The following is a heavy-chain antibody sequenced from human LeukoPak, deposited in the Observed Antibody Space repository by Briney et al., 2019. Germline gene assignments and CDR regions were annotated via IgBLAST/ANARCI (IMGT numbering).Heavy chain of an antibody. CDR1: GGSFSGYY. V-gene: IGHV4-34*01. J-gene: IGHJ4*02. Sequence: SETLSLTCAVYGGSFSGYYWSWIRQPPGKGLEWIGEINHSGSTNYNPSLKSRVTISVDTSKNQFSLKLSSVTAADTAVYYCARRPYYDFWSGYFPSYFDYWGQGTLVTVSS. D-gene: IGHD3-3*01. CDR2: INHSGST. CDR3: ARRPYYDFWSGYFPSYFDY.